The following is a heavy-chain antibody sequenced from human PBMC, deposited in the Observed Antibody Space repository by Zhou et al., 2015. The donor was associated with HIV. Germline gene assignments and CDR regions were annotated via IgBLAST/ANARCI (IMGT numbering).Heavy chain of an antibody. CDR2: INTNTGNP. CDR3: ARPRGSGSYLLDY. V-gene: IGHV7-4-1*02. CDR1: GGTFSGSD. Sequence: LVQSGTEVRKPGSSVKVSCKASGGTFSGSDISWVRQAPGQGLEWMGWINTNTGNPTYAQGFTGRFVFSLDTSVSTAYLQISSLKAEDTAVYYCARPRGSGSYLLDYWGQGTLVTVSS. J-gene: IGHJ4*02. D-gene: IGHD3-10*01.